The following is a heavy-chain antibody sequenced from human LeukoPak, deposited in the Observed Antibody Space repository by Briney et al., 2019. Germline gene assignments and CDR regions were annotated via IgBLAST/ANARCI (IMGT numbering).Heavy chain of an antibody. J-gene: IGHJ4*02. D-gene: IGHD2-8*01. CDR3: ARQEDTGTNGRGFFDS. CDR1: GDSISGSDYY. CDR2: FYFSGST. V-gene: IGHV4-39*01. Sequence: PSETLSLTCTVSGDSISGSDYYWGWIRQSPGTGLEWIGSFYFSGSTYYNPSLQSRVTISVDTSKNQFSLKLSSVTAADTAVYYCARQEDTGTNGRGFFDSWGQGTLVTASS.